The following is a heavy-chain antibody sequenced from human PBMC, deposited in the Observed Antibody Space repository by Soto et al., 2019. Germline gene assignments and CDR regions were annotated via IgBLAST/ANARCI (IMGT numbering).Heavy chain of an antibody. CDR3: AKDPAPSSSWYPLSYGMDV. CDR1: GFTFSSYG. CDR2: ISYDGSNK. J-gene: IGHJ6*02. V-gene: IGHV3-30*18. D-gene: IGHD6-13*01. Sequence: LRLSCAASGFTFSSYGMHWVRQAPGKGLEWVAVISYDGSNKYYADSVKGRFTISRDNSKNTLYLQMNSLRAEDTAVYYCAKDPAPSSSWYPLSYGMDVWGQGTTVTVSS.